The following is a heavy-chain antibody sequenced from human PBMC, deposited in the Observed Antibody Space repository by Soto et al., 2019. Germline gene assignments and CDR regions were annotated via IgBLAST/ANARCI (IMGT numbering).Heavy chain of an antibody. CDR1: GGSISSGGYY. J-gene: IGHJ6*02. CDR3: ARDAVPDAINCYYGMDV. Sequence: SETLSLTCTVSGGSISSGGYYWSWIRQHPGKGLEWIGYIYYSGSTYYNPSLKSRVTISVDTSKNQFSLKLSSVTAADTAVYYCARDAVPDAINCYYGMDVWGQGTTVTVSS. V-gene: IGHV4-31*03. D-gene: IGHD2-2*01. CDR2: IYYSGST.